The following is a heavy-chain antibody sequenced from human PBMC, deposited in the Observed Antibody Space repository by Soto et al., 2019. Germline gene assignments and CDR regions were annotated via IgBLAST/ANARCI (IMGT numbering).Heavy chain of an antibody. CDR3: ARYPDYGRPPEFDY. CDR2: IIPIFGTA. CDR1: GGTFSSYA. J-gene: IGHJ4*02. D-gene: IGHD4-17*01. Sequence: EASVKVSCKASGGTFSSYAISWVRQAPGQGLEWMGGIIPIFGTANYAQKFQGRVTITADESTSTAYMELSSLRSEDTAVYYCARYPDYGRPPEFDYWGQGTLVTVAS. V-gene: IGHV1-69*13.